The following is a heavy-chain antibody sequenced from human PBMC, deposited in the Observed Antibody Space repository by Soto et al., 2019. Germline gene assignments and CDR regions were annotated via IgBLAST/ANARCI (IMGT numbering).Heavy chain of an antibody. CDR2: ISAYNGNT. CDR1: GYTFTSYG. CDR3: ASEKYYYDSSGYYHDAIDI. V-gene: IGHV1-18*01. D-gene: IGHD3-22*01. J-gene: IGHJ3*02. Sequence: ASVKVSCKASGYTFTSYGISWVRQAPGQGLEWMGWISAYNGNTNYAQKLQGRVTMTTDTSTSTAYMELRSLRSDDTAVYYCASEKYYYDSSGYYHDAIDISGQGTMVTVSS.